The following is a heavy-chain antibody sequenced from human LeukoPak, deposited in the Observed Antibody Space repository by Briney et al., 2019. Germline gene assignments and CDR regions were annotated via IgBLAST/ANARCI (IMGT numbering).Heavy chain of an antibody. CDR2: INHSGST. CDR3: ARGARAVAGRGDY. J-gene: IGHJ4*02. V-gene: IGHV4-34*01. CDR1: GGSFSGYY. D-gene: IGHD6-19*01. Sequence: SETLSLTCAVYGGSFSGYYWSWIRQPPGKGLEWIGEINHSGSTNYNPSLKSRVTISVDTSKNQFSLKLSSVTAADTAVYYCARGARAVAGRGDYWGQGTLVTVSS.